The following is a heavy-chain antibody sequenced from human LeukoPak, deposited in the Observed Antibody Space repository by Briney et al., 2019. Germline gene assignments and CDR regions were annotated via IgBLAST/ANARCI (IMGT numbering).Heavy chain of an antibody. J-gene: IGHJ5*02. CDR3: ARDRYDSSGYIWFDP. CDR1: GGSISSSSYY. D-gene: IGHD3-22*01. V-gene: IGHV4-39*07. Sequence: SETLSLTCTVSGGSISSSSYYWGWIRQPPGKGLEWIGSIYYSGSTYYNPSLKSRVTISVDTSKNQFSLKLSSVTAADTAVYYCARDRYDSSGYIWFDPWGQGTLVTVSS. CDR2: IYYSGST.